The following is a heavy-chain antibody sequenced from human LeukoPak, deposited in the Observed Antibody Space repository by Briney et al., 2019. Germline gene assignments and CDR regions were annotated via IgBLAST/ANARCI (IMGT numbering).Heavy chain of an antibody. CDR2: INLGGST. J-gene: IGHJ4*02. CDR3: ARAAAGTSPPHY. Sequence: SETLSLTCAIYGGSFDGYSWSWIRQSPGEGLEWIGEINLGGSTNYNPSLKSRVTMTIDTSKNQFSLKLSSVTAADTAVYYCARAAAGTSPPHYWGQGTLVTVSS. D-gene: IGHD6-13*01. V-gene: IGHV4-34*10. CDR1: GGSFDGYS.